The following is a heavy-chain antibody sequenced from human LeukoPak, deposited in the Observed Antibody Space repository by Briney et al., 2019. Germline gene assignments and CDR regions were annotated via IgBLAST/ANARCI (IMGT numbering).Heavy chain of an antibody. CDR3: AREVVVPAATTYYYYGMDV. Sequence: SETLSLTCTVSGGSISSSSYYWGWIRQPPGKGLGWIGSIYYSGSTYYNPSLKSRVTISVDTSKNQFSLKLSSVTAADTAVYYCAREVVVPAATTYYYYGMDVWGQGTTVTVSS. CDR1: GGSISSSSYY. J-gene: IGHJ6*02. D-gene: IGHD2-2*01. V-gene: IGHV4-39*02. CDR2: IYYSGST.